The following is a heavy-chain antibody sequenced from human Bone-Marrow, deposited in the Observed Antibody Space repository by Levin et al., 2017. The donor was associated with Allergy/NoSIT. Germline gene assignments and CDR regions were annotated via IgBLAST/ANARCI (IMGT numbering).Heavy chain of an antibody. D-gene: IGHD2-2*01. J-gene: IGHJ5*02. Sequence: GESLKISCAASGFTFSDYYMSWIRQAPGKGLEWVSYISSSGSTIYYADSVKGRFTISRDNAKNSLYLQMNSLRAEDTAVYYCAGAPPAIRGLGNWFDPWGQGTLVTVSS. V-gene: IGHV3-11*01. CDR2: ISSSGSTI. CDR3: AGAPPAIRGLGNWFDP. CDR1: GFTFSDYY.